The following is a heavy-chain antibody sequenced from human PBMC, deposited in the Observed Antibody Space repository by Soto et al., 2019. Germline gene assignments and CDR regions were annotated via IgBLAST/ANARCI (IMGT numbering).Heavy chain of an antibody. Sequence: EVQLVVTGGGLIQPRGSLSFSCAASDFSVRNNYMTWVRQAPGKGLEWVSVIYSGGNTYYADNVKGRFTISRDSSTNTLYLQMNSLRVEDTAVYYCARGMDAMDVWGQGTTVTVSS. CDR3: ARGMDAMDV. V-gene: IGHV3-53*02. J-gene: IGHJ6*02. CDR2: IYSGGNT. CDR1: DFSVRNNY.